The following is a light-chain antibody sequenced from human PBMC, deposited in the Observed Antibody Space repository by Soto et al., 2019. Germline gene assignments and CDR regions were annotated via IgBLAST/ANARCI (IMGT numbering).Light chain of an antibody. V-gene: IGLV2-14*01. J-gene: IGLJ2*01. CDR2: EVI. Sequence: QSVLTQSASVSGSPGQSITIPCTGTSSDVGGYDYVSWYQQHPGKLPKLIIYEVIKRPSGVSHRFSGSKSGNTASLPFAGLQTEEEADYSCSLYTTRSGMVIGGGTKVTVL. CDR1: SSDVGGYDY. CDR3: SLYTTRSGMV.